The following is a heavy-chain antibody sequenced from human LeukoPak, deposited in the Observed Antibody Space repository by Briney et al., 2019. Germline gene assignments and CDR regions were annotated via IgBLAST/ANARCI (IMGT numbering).Heavy chain of an antibody. CDR1: AGSISSYY. D-gene: IGHD6-13*01. V-gene: IGHV4-4*07. J-gene: IGHJ5*02. CDR2: IYTSGST. CDR3: ARAYSSSWYFNWFDP. Sequence: SETLSLTCTVSAGSISSYYWSWIRQPAAKGLEWIGRIYTSGSTNYNPSLKTRVTISVDTSKNQFSLKLSSVTAADTAVYFCARAYSSSWYFNWFDPWGQGTLVTVSS.